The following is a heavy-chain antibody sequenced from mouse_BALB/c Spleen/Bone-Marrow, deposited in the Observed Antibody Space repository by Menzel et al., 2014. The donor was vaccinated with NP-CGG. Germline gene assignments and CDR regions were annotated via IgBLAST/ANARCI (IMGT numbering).Heavy chain of an antibody. Sequence: VMLVEPGAELARPGASVKLSCKASGYTFTSYWMQWVKQRPGQGLEWIGAIYPGDGDTRYTQKFKGKATLTADKSSSTAYMQLSSLASEDSAVYYCASYYDYDGRGYWGQGTTLTVSS. J-gene: IGHJ2*01. CDR3: ASYYDYDGRGY. V-gene: IGHV1-87*01. CDR1: GYTFTSYW. D-gene: IGHD2-4*01. CDR2: IYPGDGDT.